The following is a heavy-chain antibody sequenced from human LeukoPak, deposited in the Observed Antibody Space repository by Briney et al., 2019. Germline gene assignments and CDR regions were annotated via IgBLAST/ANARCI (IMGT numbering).Heavy chain of an antibody. Sequence: SVKVSCKASGGTFSSYAISWVRQAPGQGLEWMGRIIPILGIANYAQKFQGRVTITANKSTSTAYMELSSLRSEDTAVYYCARASGYDYYYYGMDVWGQGTTVTVSS. J-gene: IGHJ6*02. D-gene: IGHD5-12*01. CDR3: ARASGYDYYYYGMDV. V-gene: IGHV1-69*04. CDR2: IIPILGIA. CDR1: GGTFSSYA.